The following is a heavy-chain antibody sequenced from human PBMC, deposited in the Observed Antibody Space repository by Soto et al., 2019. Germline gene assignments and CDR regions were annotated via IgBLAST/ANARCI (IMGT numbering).Heavy chain of an antibody. CDR2: MYYSGST. J-gene: IGHJ5*02. CDR1: GDSISSTSYY. Sequence: QLQLQESGPGLVRPSETLSLTCNVSGDSISSTSYYWGWIRQPPGKGLEWIGDMYYSGSTYYNPSLKSRVTISVDTSKTQLSLKLSSVTAADTAVYYCARRNIVLVPAAMTGRGWFDPWGQGTLVTVSS. V-gene: IGHV4-39*01. CDR3: ARRNIVLVPAAMTGRGWFDP. D-gene: IGHD2-2*01.